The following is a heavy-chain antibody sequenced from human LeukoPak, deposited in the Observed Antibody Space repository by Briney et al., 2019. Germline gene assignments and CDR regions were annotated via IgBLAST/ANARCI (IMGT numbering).Heavy chain of an antibody. CDR1: GFTFSSYG. V-gene: IGHV3-33*01. Sequence: GRSLGLSCAASGFTFSSYGMHWVRQAPGKGLEWVAVIWYDGSNKYYADSVKGRFTISRDNSKNTLYLQMNSLRAEDTAVYYCARDLGTVTTLGFDYWGQGTLVTVSS. J-gene: IGHJ4*02. CDR2: IWYDGSNK. CDR3: ARDLGTVTTLGFDY. D-gene: IGHD4-17*01.